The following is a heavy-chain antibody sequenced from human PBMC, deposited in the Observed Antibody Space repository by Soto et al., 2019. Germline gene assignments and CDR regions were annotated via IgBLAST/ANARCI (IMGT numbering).Heavy chain of an antibody. Sequence: ASVKVSCKASGYTFTSYYMHWVRQAPGQGLEWMGIINPSGGSTSYAQKFQGRVTMTRDTSTSTVYMELSSLRSEDTAVYYCARDRLLEWLPYYYGMDVWGQGTTVTVSS. CDR2: INPSGGST. V-gene: IGHV1-46*01. D-gene: IGHD3-3*01. J-gene: IGHJ6*02. CDR3: ARDRLLEWLPYYYGMDV. CDR1: GYTFTSYY.